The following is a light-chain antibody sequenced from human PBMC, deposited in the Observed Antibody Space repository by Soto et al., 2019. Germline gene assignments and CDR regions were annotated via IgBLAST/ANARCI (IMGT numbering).Light chain of an antibody. Sequence: QSVLTQPPSASGTPGQRVTISCSGSSSNIGGYTVNWYQQLPGTAPKLLIYNNNQRPSGVPDRFSGSKSCTSASLAISGLQSEDEADYYCAAWDDSLNGVVFGGGTKLTVL. CDR3: AAWDDSLNGVV. V-gene: IGLV1-44*01. CDR1: SSNIGGYT. CDR2: NNN. J-gene: IGLJ2*01.